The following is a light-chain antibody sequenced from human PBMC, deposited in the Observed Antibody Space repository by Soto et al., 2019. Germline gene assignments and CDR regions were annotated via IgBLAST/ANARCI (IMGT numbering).Light chain of an antibody. Sequence: EIGLTQSPGTLSLSPGERSTLSCRASQSVRTNYLAWYQQKPGQAPRLLIYGASSRATGIPDRFSGSGSGTDFTLTISRLEPEDFAVYYCQQYGSSPSLTFGGGTKVDIK. J-gene: IGKJ4*01. CDR3: QQYGSSPSLT. V-gene: IGKV3-20*01. CDR1: QSVRTNY. CDR2: GAS.